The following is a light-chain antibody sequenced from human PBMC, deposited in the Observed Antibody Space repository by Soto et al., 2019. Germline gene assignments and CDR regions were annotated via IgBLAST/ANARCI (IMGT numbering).Light chain of an antibody. CDR3: QQRSNWPPH. J-gene: IGKJ4*01. V-gene: IGKV3-11*01. CDR2: DAS. CDR1: QSVSSY. Sequence: EIVLTQSPATLSLSPGERATLSCRASQSVSSYLAWYQQKPGQAPRLLIYDASNRATGIPARFSSSGSGTDFTLTISSLEPEDFAVYYCQQRSNWPPHFGGGTKVEIK.